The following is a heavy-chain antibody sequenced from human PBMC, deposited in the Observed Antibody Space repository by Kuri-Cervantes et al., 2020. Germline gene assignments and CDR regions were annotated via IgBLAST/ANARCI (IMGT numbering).Heavy chain of an antibody. D-gene: IGHD4-17*01. CDR3: AKDHTVTKTFDS. J-gene: IGHJ4*02. CDR2: IRYDGSND. Sequence: GGSLRLSCAASGFTFSSYGMHWVRQAPGKGLEWVAFIRYDGSNDYYADSVKGRFTISRDSSDNTLYLHMSSLRAEDTAMYFCAKDHTVTKTFDSWGQGTLVTVSS. V-gene: IGHV3-30*02. CDR1: GFTFSSYG.